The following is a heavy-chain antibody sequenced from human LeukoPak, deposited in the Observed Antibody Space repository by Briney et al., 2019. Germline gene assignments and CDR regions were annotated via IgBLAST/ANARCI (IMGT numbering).Heavy chain of an antibody. Sequence: PGGSLRLSCAASGFTFSSYAMSWVRQAPGKGLEWVSAISGSGGSTYYADSVKGRFTISRDTSKNTLYLQMNSLRAEDTAVYYCAKDWSSGWYGLDYWGQGTLLTVSS. V-gene: IGHV3-23*01. CDR2: ISGSGGST. CDR1: GFTFSSYA. D-gene: IGHD6-19*01. J-gene: IGHJ4*02. CDR3: AKDWSSGWYGLDY.